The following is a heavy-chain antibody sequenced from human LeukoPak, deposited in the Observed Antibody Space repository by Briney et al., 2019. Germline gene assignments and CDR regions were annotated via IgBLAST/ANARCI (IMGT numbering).Heavy chain of an antibody. CDR2: ISGSGGST. J-gene: IGHJ4*02. V-gene: IGHV3-23*01. D-gene: IGHD4-17*01. CDR1: GFTFSVYA. Sequence: GGSLRLSCAASGFTFSVYAMIWVRQAPGKGLEWVSTISGSGGSTYYGDSVKGRFTISRDNSKNTLYLQMNSLRAEDTAVYYCAKGGPFSSRMTTVTPFDYWGQGTLVTVSS. CDR3: AKGGPFSSRMTTVTPFDY.